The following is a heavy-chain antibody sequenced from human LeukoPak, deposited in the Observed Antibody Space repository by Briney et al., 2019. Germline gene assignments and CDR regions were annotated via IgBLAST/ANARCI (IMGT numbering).Heavy chain of an antibody. CDR1: GFTFSSYA. J-gene: IGHJ4*02. CDR2: ISGSGGST. V-gene: IGHV3-23*01. CDR3: ARGFLGWLSDFDY. D-gene: IGHD3-3*01. Sequence: GGSLRLSCAASGFTFSSYAMSWVRQAPGKGLEWVSAISGSGGSTYYADSVKGRFTISRDNAKNSLYLQMNSLRAEDTAVYYCARGFLGWLSDFDYWGQGTLVTVSS.